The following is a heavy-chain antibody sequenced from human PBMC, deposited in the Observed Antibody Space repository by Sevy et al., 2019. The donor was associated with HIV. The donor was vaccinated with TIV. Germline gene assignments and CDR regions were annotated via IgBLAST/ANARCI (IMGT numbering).Heavy chain of an antibody. CDR2: ISTSGSTI. J-gene: IGHJ4*02. D-gene: IGHD3-3*01. CDR3: ARGTIFGVVTYYFDF. CDR1: AFTFSDYY. V-gene: IGHV3-11*04. Sequence: GGSLRLSCAASAFTFSDYYRSWIRQAPGKGLEWVSYISTSGSTIYYADSVKGRFTISRDNAKNSLYLQMNSLRAEDTAVYYCARGTIFGVVTYYFDFWGQGTLVTVSS.